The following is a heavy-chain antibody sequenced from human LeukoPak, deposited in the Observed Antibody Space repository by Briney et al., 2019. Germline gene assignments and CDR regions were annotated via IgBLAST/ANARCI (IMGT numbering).Heavy chain of an antibody. V-gene: IGHV4-59*12. Sequence: PSETLSLTCTVSGDSIRTYYWSWIRLPPGKGLEWIGYIYHSGSTNYNPSLKSRVTFSIDSSKNQFSLRLNSVTAADTALYFCARGIGLVGATFYFDDWGQGTLVTVSS. D-gene: IGHD1-26*01. CDR1: GDSIRTYY. CDR2: IYHSGST. J-gene: IGHJ4*02. CDR3: ARGIGLVGATFYFDD.